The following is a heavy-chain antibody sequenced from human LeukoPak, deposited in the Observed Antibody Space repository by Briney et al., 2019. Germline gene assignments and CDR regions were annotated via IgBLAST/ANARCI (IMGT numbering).Heavy chain of an antibody. Sequence: GGSLRLSCAASGFTFNTYTMNWVRQAPGKGLEWVGFIRSKAYGETADYAASVKGRFTISRDDSKAIAYLQMNSLKTEDTAVYHCTRDRGAYNLYDYWGQGTLVTVSS. D-gene: IGHD1-1*01. J-gene: IGHJ4*02. CDR3: TRDRGAYNLYDY. V-gene: IGHV3-49*04. CDR1: GFTFNTYT. CDR2: IRSKAYGETA.